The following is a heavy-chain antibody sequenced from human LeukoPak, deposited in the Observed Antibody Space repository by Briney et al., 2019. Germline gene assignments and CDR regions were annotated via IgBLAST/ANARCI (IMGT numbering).Heavy chain of an antibody. D-gene: IGHD3-22*01. J-gene: IGHJ4*02. CDR1: GFTFSSYA. CDR3: AKVSPRVYYYDSSGYYPA. CDR2: ISGSGGST. V-gene: IGHV3-23*01. Sequence: PGGSLRLSCAASGFTFSSYAMSWVRQAPGEGLEWVSAISGSGGSTYYADSVKGRFTISRDNSKNTLYLQMNSLRAEDTAVYYCAKVSPRVYYYDSSGYYPAWGQGTLVTVSS.